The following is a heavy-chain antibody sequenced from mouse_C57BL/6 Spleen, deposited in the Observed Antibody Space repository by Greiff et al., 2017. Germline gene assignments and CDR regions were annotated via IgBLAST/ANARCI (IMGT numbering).Heavy chain of an antibody. Sequence: EVQGVESGGGLVKPGGSLKLSCAASGFTFSDYGMHWVRQAPEKGLEWVAYISSGSSTIYYADTVKGRFTISRDNAKNTLFLQMTRLRSEDAAMYYCERRGYGLWYAMDYWGQGTSVTVSS. CDR1: GFTFSDYG. D-gene: IGHD2-2*01. CDR3: ERRGYGLWYAMDY. CDR2: ISSGSSTI. V-gene: IGHV5-17*01. J-gene: IGHJ4*01.